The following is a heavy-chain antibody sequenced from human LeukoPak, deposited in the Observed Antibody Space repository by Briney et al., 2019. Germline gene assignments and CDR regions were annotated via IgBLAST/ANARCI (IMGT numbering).Heavy chain of an antibody. CDR3: AKDKGSNYGYSDY. D-gene: IGHD4-11*01. Sequence: GGSLRLSCAASGFTFDDYAMPWVRQAPGKGLEWVSGISWNSGSIGYADSVKGRFTISRDNAKNSLYLQMNSLRAEDTALYYCAKDKGSNYGYSDYWGQGTLVTVSS. J-gene: IGHJ4*02. CDR1: GFTFDDYA. V-gene: IGHV3-9*01. CDR2: ISWNSGSI.